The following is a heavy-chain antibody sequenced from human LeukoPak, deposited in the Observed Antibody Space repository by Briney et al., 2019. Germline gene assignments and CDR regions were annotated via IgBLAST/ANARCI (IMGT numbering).Heavy chain of an antibody. CDR3: ARDPLTGSYGVNWLDP. D-gene: IGHD1-26*01. V-gene: IGHV3-30*02. CDR1: GFSFSIHG. CDR2: IRYDGSNK. J-gene: IGHJ5*02. Sequence: GGSLRLSCAASGFSFSIHGMHWVRQAPGKGLEWVAFIRYDGSNKNYADSVKGRLTVSRDNSMNTLYLQMNSLRAEDTAVYYCARDPLTGSYGVNWLDPRGQGTLVTVSS.